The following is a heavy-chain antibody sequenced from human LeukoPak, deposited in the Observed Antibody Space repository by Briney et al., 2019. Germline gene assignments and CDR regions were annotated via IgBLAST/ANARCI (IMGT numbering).Heavy chain of an antibody. CDR3: ARGGGRGGYYFDY. CDR2: IYHRGST. D-gene: IGHD3-22*01. J-gene: IGHJ4*02. CDR1: DYSLINDYY. V-gene: IGHV4-38-2*02. Sequence: SETLSLTCSVSDYSLINDYYWGWIRQAPGKGLEWFGSIYHRGSTFYNPSLKSRLNILLDTSKNQFSLNVMSVTAADTAVYYCARGGGRGGYYFDYWGQGTLVTVSS.